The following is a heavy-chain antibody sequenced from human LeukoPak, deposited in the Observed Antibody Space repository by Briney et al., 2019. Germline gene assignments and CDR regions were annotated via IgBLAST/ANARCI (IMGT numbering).Heavy chain of an antibody. D-gene: IGHD2-2*02. CDR1: GVSITSSY. V-gene: IGHV4-59*01. Sequence: SESLSLTCTVSGVSITSSYWSWIRQPPGKGPEWIGYIHYTGNTNHNPSLKNRVTISVYTSKNQFSLKLSSVTAADTAIYYCAKYGLYNFDYWGQRPVVPVSS. CDR2: IHYTGNT. CDR3: AKYGLYNFDY. J-gene: IGHJ4*02.